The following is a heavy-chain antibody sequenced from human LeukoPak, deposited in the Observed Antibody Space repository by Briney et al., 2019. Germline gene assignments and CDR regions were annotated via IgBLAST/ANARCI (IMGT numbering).Heavy chain of an antibody. J-gene: IGHJ4*02. CDR1: GGSISSYY. Sequence: SETLSLTCTVSGGSISSYYWSWIRQPPGKGLEWIGYIYYSGSTNYNPSLKSRVTISVDTSKNQFSLKLSSVTAADTAVYYCARVRRLGYGDYADFDYWGQGTLVAVSS. CDR2: IYYSGST. V-gene: IGHV4-59*01. CDR3: ARVRRLGYGDYADFDY. D-gene: IGHD4-17*01.